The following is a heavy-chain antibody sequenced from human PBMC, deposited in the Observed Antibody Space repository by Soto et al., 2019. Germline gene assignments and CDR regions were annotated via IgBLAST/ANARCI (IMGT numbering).Heavy chain of an antibody. J-gene: IGHJ4*02. CDR1: GFTFSISS. D-gene: IGHD3-9*01. CDR3: ARDRYDILTGYLY. V-gene: IGHV3-48*01. Sequence: HPGGSLRLSCAASGFTFSISSMNWVRQAPEKGLEWVSYISRNSGDIRYADSVKGRFTISRDNSKNTLYLQMNSLRAEDTAVYYCARDRYDILTGYLYWGQGTLVTVSS. CDR2: ISRNSGDI.